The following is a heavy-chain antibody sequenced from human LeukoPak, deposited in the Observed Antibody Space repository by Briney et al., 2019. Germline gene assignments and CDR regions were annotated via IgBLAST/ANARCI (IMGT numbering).Heavy chain of an antibody. CDR1: GYTFTSYG. Sequence: GASVKVSCKASGYTFTSYGISWVRQAPGQGLEWMGWISAYNGNTNYAQKLQGRVTMTTDTSTSTVYMELSSLRSEDTAVYYCARPYQGYSYGTYWYFDVWGRGTLVTVSS. V-gene: IGHV1-18*01. D-gene: IGHD5-18*01. CDR2: ISAYNGNT. J-gene: IGHJ2*01. CDR3: ARPYQGYSYGTYWYFDV.